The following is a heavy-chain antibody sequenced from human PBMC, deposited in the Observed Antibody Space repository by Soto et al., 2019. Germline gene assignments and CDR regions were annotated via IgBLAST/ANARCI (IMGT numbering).Heavy chain of an antibody. D-gene: IGHD2-8*01. Sequence: QLQLQESGPGLVKPSETLSLTCTVSGGSISSSSYYWGWIRQPPGKGLEWIGSIYYSGSTYYNPSLKSRVTISVDTSKNQFSLKLSSVTAADTAVYYCARQGDMVYAQAWFDPWGQGTLVTVSS. J-gene: IGHJ5*02. V-gene: IGHV4-39*01. CDR3: ARQGDMVYAQAWFDP. CDR1: GGSISSSSYY. CDR2: IYYSGST.